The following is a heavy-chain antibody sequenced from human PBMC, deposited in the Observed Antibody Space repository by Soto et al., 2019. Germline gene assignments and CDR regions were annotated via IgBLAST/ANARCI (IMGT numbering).Heavy chain of an antibody. J-gene: IGHJ4*02. CDR1: GGSFSGYI. V-gene: IGHV4-34*06. D-gene: IGHD3-3*01. CDR3: AHSPPFIDFRRGYYMDY. Sequence: PSETLSLTCAVQGGSFSGYIWTWIRQPPGKGLQWIGQINHSGSTYYNPSLKSRVTISLYPSNDQFSLELDPVDTATYYCAHSPPFIDFRRGYYMDYWGQGNLVTVSS. CDR2: INHSGST.